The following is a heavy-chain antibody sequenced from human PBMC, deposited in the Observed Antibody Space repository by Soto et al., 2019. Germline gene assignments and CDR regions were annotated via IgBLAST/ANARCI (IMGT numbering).Heavy chain of an antibody. Sequence: QVQLVQSGVEVKKPGASVQVSCKASVYTFISHGISWVRQAPGQGLEWMGWISGKNGNTNYAQKLQGRVTLTTDTTKSTAYMELRSLISDDTAVYYCARVSSSIVVVPDYGMDVWGQGTTVNVSS. CDR2: ISGKNGNT. D-gene: IGHD2-15*01. J-gene: IGHJ6*02. V-gene: IGHV1-18*04. CDR3: ARVSSSIVVVPDYGMDV. CDR1: VYTFISHG.